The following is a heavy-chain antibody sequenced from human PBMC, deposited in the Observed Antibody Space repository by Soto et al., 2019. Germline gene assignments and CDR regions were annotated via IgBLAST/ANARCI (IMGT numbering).Heavy chain of an antibody. J-gene: IGHJ4*02. CDR3: AAFQLAPNDFDY. CDR1: GFTFSSYA. Sequence: LRLSCVASGFTFSSYAMHWVRQAPGKGLEWVAVISYDGSNKYYADSVKGRFTISRDNSKNTLYLQMNSLRAEDTAVYYCAAFQLAPNDFDYWGQGTLVTVSS. CDR2: ISYDGSNK. D-gene: IGHD2-2*01. V-gene: IGHV3-30-3*01.